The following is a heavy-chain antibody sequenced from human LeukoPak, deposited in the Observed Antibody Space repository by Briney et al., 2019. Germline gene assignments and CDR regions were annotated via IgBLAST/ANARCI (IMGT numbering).Heavy chain of an antibody. J-gene: IGHJ4*02. CDR1: GFTLSSYA. CDR3: AKSRSPRIAARPVDY. V-gene: IGHV3-30-3*02. CDR2: ISYDGSNK. D-gene: IGHD6-6*01. Sequence: GGSLRLSCAASGFTLSSYAMHWVRQAPGKGLEWVAVISYDGSNKYYADSVKGRFTISRDNSKNTLYLQMNSLRAEDTAVYYCAKSRSPRIAARPVDYWGQGTLVTVSS.